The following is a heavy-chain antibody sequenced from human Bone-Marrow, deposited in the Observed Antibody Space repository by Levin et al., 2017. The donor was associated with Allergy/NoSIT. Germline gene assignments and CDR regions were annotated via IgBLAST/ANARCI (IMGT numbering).Heavy chain of an antibody. V-gene: IGHV2-5*01. Sequence: ESGPTLVKPTQTLTLTCTFSGFSLRTSGEGVGWIRQPPGKALEWLAVIFWMEDERYSPSLRSRLTVTKDTSKNQVVLTITNMAPADRAPYYCAHHFDFWSSNYAFDYWGQGSQVTVSS. J-gene: IGHJ4*02. CDR2: IFWMEDE. CDR3: AHHFDFWSSNYAFDY. D-gene: IGHD3-3*01. CDR1: GFSLRTSGEG.